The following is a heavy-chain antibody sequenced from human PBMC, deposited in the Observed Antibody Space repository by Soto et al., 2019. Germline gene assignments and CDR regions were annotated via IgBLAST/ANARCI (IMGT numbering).Heavy chain of an antibody. J-gene: IGHJ5*02. D-gene: IGHD3-3*01. Sequence: QVQLVQSGAEVKQPGSSVKVSCKASGGTFSSYAISWVRQAPGQGLEWMGGIIPIFGTANYAQKFQGRVTITADESTSTAYMELSSLRSEDTAVYYCARVLVNYDFWSGYYRNWFDPWGQGTLVTVSS. CDR1: GGTFSSYA. CDR2: IIPIFGTA. V-gene: IGHV1-69*01. CDR3: ARVLVNYDFWSGYYRNWFDP.